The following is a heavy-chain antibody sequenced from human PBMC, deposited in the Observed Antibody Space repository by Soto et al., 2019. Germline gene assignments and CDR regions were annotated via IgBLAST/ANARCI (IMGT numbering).Heavy chain of an antibody. CDR3: ASYKNWNQPFDT. Sequence: TLDLTCAVSQGCSSRGGYYYSLIRQHPGKGLEWIGYIYYSGSTYYNPSLKSRVTISVHTPKNQFYLKLSSVTAADTAVYYCASYKNWNQPFDTWGQGIL. CDR1: QGCSSRGGYY. D-gene: IGHD1-1*01. J-gene: IGHJ5*02. V-gene: IGHV4-31*11. CDR2: IYYSGST.